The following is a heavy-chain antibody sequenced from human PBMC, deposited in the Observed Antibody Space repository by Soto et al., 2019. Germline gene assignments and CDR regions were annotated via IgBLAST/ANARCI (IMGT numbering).Heavy chain of an antibody. Sequence: QVQLQESGPGLVKPSGTLSLTCAVSSGSISSSNWWSLVRQPPGKGLEWVGEIYHSGSTNYNPSLKSRVTISVDKPKTQISLELGFVTAADTAVYYCARYSSGWYYFDFWGQGTLVTVSS. CDR1: SGSISSSNW. D-gene: IGHD6-19*01. J-gene: IGHJ4*02. CDR3: ARYSSGWYYFDF. V-gene: IGHV4-4*02. CDR2: IYHSGST.